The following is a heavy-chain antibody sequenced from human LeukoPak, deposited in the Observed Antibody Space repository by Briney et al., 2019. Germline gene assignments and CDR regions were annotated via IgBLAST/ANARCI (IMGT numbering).Heavy chain of an antibody. CDR3: ARGPPHYDILTGYYYNWFDP. Sequence: ASVKVSCKASGYTFTSNYIHWVRQAPGQGLEWMGIINPSGGSTSYAQKFQGRVTMTRDTSTSTVYMEPSSLRSEDTAVYYCARGPPHYDILTGYYYNWFDPWGQGTLVTVSS. CDR1: GYTFTSNY. CDR2: INPSGGST. D-gene: IGHD3-9*01. J-gene: IGHJ5*02. V-gene: IGHV1-46*01.